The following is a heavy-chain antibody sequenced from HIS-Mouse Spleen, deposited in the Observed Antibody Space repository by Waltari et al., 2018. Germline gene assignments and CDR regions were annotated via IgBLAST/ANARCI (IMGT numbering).Heavy chain of an antibody. D-gene: IGHD6-19*01. V-gene: IGHV2-70*15. CDR2: IGWDDDK. J-gene: IGHJ4*02. CDR1: GFSLSTSGMC. CDR3: ARIAEGYSSGWYAFDY. Sequence: QVTLRESGPALVKPTQTLTLTCTFSGFSLSTSGMCVSRIRQPPGKALEWLARIGWDDDKYYSTTLKTRLTISKDTSKNQVVLTMTNMDPVDTATYYCARIAEGYSSGWYAFDYWGQGTLVTVSS.